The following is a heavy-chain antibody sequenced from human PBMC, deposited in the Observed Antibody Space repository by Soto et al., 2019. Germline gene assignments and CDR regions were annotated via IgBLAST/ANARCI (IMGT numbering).Heavy chain of an antibody. CDR1: GVSISNSSYY. V-gene: IGHV4-39*01. CDR2: IYYSGIT. CDR3: ARHGSN. Sequence: PSKTLSLTCTVSGVSISNSSYYWGWIRRPPGKGLEWIGTIYYSGITYYNPSLKSRVTISVDTSKNQFSLKLTSVTAADTAVYYCARHGSNWGQGTLVTVSS. J-gene: IGHJ4*02.